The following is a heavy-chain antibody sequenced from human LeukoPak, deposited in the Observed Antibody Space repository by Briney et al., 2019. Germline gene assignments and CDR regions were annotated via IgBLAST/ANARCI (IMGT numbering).Heavy chain of an antibody. D-gene: IGHD6-13*01. V-gene: IGHV1-18*01. CDR2: ISAYNGNT. J-gene: IGHJ6*02. CDR1: GYTFTSYG. CDR3: AIDLPTRTEQQLVRSYYYGMDV. Sequence: GASVKVSCKASGYTFTSYGISWVRQAPGQGLEWMGWISAYNGNTNYAQKLQGRVTMTTDTSTSTAHMELRSLRSDDTAVYYCAIDLPTRTEQQLVRSYYYGMDVWGQGTTVTVSS.